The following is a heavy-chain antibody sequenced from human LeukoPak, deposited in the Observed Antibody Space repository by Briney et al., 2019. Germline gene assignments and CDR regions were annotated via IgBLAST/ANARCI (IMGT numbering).Heavy chain of an antibody. D-gene: IGHD3-10*01. CDR3: AKPYYGSGSYYGFNYYAFDY. V-gene: IGHV3-23*01. CDR2: ISGSGGST. CDR1: GFPLSSYA. Sequence: PGGSLRLSCAASGFPLSSYAVSWVRQAPGKGLEWVSIISGSGGSTNYADSVKGRFTISRDNSKNTLYLQMNSLRAEDTAVYYCAKPYYGSGSYYGFNYYAFDYWGQRTLVTVSS. J-gene: IGHJ4*02.